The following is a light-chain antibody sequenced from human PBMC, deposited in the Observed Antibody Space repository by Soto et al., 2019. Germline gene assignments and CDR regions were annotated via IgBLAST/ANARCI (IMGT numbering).Light chain of an antibody. CDR2: DAS. V-gene: IGKV1-5*01. J-gene: IGKJ1*01. Sequence: DIQMTQSPSTLSASVGDRVTITCRASQSISSWLAWYQQKPGKAPKLLIYDASSLESGVTSRFSGSGSGTEFTLPISSLQPDDFATYYCQQYNSYSWTFGQGTKVEIK. CDR3: QQYNSYSWT. CDR1: QSISSW.